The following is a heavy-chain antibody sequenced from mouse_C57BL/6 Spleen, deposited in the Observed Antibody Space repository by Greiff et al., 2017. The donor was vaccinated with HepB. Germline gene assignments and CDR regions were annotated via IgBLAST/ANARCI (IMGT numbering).Heavy chain of an antibody. V-gene: IGHV1-69*01. D-gene: IGHD2-4*01. J-gene: IGHJ3*01. CDR3: ARGYDYDGSWFAY. CDR1: GYTFTSYW. Sequence: QVQLQQPGAELVMPGASVKLSCKASGYTFTSYWMHWVKQRPGQGLEWIGEIDPSDSYTNYNQKFKGKSTLTVDKSSSTAYMQLSSLTSEDSAVYDCARGYDYDGSWFAYWGQGTLVTVSA. CDR2: IDPSDSYT.